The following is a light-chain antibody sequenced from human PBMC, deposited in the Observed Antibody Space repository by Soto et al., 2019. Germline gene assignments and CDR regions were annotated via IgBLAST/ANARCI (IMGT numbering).Light chain of an antibody. Sequence: DIQMTQSPSSLSASVGDRVTITCRASQSISSYLNWYQQKPGKAAKLLIYAASSLQSGVPSRFIGSGSGRDFTLTISSLQPEDFATYYCQQSYSTPLYTFGQGTKLEIK. CDR2: AAS. J-gene: IGKJ2*01. V-gene: IGKV1-39*01. CDR1: QSISSY. CDR3: QQSYSTPLYT.